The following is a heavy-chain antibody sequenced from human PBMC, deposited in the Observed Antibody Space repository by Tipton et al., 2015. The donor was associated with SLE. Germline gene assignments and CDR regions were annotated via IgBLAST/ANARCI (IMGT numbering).Heavy chain of an antibody. Sequence: TLSLTCTVSGISISSAGYSWSWIRQSPGKGLEWIGYMYNTGSTSYNPSLKSRVTISVDRSKNQFSLKLSSVTAADTAVYYCARDRRGWYFDLWGRGTLVTVSS. D-gene: IGHD3-10*01. V-gene: IGHV4-30-2*06. CDR2: MYNTGST. J-gene: IGHJ2*01. CDR1: GISISSAGYS. CDR3: ARDRRGWYFDL.